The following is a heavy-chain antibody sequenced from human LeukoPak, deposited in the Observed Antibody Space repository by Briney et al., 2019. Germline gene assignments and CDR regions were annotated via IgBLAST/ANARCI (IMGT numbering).Heavy chain of an antibody. CDR1: GFTFSDYW. CDR3: ANLWEMGY. CDR2: IKQDGSHS. V-gene: IGHV3-7*01. Sequence: PGGSLRLSCAASGFTFSDYWMAWVRQAPGKGLEWVANIKQDGSHSYYVDSVRGRFTISRDNAESSLFLQMNSLRVEDTAVYYCANLWEMGYWGQGTLVTVSS. D-gene: IGHD5-24*01. J-gene: IGHJ4*02.